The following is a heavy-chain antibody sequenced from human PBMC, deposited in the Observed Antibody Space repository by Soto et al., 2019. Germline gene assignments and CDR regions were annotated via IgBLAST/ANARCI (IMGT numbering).Heavy chain of an antibody. CDR1: GFTFSSYA. D-gene: IGHD1-20*01. V-gene: IGHV3-23*01. J-gene: IGHJ4*02. CDR3: AKAISGYNAPLDH. Sequence: EVQLLESGGGLVQPGGSLRLSCAASGFTFSSYAMNWVRQAPGKGLEWVSVITGSGDATYYADSVKGRFTISRDNSKNPLYLQMNSLRAEDTAVYYCAKAISGYNAPLDHWGQGTRVTVSS. CDR2: ITGSGDAT.